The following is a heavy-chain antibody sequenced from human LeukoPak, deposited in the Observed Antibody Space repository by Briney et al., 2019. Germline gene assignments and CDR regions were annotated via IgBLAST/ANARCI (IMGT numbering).Heavy chain of an antibody. CDR2: IYYSGST. CDR1: GGSISSSSYF. Sequence: SETLSLTCSVSGGSISSSSYFWGGIRQPPGKGLEWIGSIYYSGSTYSNPSLESRVTISVDTSKSQFSLKLSSVTAADTAVYYCARDGYTYGSFDYWGQGTLVTVSS. D-gene: IGHD5-18*01. J-gene: IGHJ4*02. V-gene: IGHV4-39*01. CDR3: ARDGYTYGSFDY.